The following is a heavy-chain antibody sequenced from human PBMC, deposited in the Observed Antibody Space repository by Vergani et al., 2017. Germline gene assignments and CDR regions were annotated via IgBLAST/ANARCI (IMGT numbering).Heavy chain of an antibody. CDR3: ARDFEGVRIYGPGGMDV. CDR2: IYYSGST. CDR1: GGSISSYY. J-gene: IGHJ6*02. D-gene: IGHD4-17*01. Sequence: QVQLQESGPGLVKPSETLSLTCTVSGGSISSYYWSWIRQPPGKGLEWIGYIYYSGSTNYNPSLKSRVTISVDTSKNQFSLKLSSVTAADTAVYYCARDFEGVRIYGPGGMDVWGQGTTVTVSS. V-gene: IGHV4-59*01.